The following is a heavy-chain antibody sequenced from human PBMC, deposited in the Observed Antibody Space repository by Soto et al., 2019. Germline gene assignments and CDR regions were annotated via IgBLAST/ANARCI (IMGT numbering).Heavy chain of an antibody. V-gene: IGHV3-33*01. J-gene: IGHJ4*02. D-gene: IGHD3-9*01. Sequence: PGGSLRLSCAASGFTFSSYGMHWVRQAPGKGLEWVAVIWYDGSNKYYADSVKGRFTISRDNSKNTLYLQMNSLRAEDTAVYYCARDDRDFDWLLYNYWGQGTLVTVSS. CDR2: IWYDGSNK. CDR3: ARDDRDFDWLLYNY. CDR1: GFTFSSYG.